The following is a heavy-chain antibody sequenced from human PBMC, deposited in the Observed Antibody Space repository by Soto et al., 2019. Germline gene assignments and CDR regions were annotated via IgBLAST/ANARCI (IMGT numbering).Heavy chain of an antibody. Sequence: QVQLVQSGTEVTKPGSSVQVSCKLSGGTFGHNGISWVRQVPGQGLEWLGGIIPVYGTVNYALKFLGKVSITADKSTSTAYMELSGLRPEDTALYFCARDGGVTWMTTILDYWGQGTLIHVSS. D-gene: IGHD2-8*02. CDR2: IIPVYGTV. J-gene: IGHJ4*02. CDR1: GGTFGHNG. CDR3: ARDGGVTWMTTILDY. V-gene: IGHV1-69*14.